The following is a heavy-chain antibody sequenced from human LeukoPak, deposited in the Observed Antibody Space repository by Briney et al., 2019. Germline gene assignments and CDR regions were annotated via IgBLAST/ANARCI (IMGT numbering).Heavy chain of an antibody. CDR1: GGSISSGGYY. D-gene: IGHD4-17*01. CDR3: ARDAPLRVYGDYSAGLDV. CDR2: IYYSGST. Sequence: SSETLSLTCTVSGGSISSGGYYWSWIRQHPGKGLEWIGYIYYSGSTYYNPSLKSRVTISVDTSKNQFSLKLSSVTAADTAVYYCARDAPLRVYGDYSAGLDVWGQGTTVTVSS. J-gene: IGHJ6*02. V-gene: IGHV4-31*03.